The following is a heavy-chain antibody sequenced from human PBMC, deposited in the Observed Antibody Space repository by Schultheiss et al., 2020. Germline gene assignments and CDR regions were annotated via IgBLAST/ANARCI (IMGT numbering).Heavy chain of an antibody. CDR1: GFTFDDYA. CDR3: ARGGVIYGDARWYNWFDP. CDR2: ISWNSGSI. Sequence: GGSLRLSCAASGFTFDDYAMHWVRQAPGKGLEWVSGISWNSGSIGYADSVKGRFTISRDNAKNSLYLQMNSLRAEDTAVYYCARGGVIYGDARWYNWFDPWGQGTLVNVYS. D-gene: IGHD4-17*01. J-gene: IGHJ5*02. V-gene: IGHV3-9*01.